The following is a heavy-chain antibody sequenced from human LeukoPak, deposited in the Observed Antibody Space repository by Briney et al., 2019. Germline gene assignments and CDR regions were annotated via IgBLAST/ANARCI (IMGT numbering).Heavy chain of an antibody. V-gene: IGHV3-74*01. J-gene: IGHJ4*02. CDR3: ARGSGDSSGWTSYLGAWFDY. D-gene: IGHD6-19*01. Sequence: PAGGSLRLSCAASGFTFSSFWTHWVRQAPGKGLVWVSRINSDGRSTNYADSVKGRFTISRDNAKNTLYLQMNSLRAEDTAVYYCARGSGDSSGWTSYLGAWFDYWGQGTLVTVSS. CDR2: INSDGRST. CDR1: GFTFSSFW.